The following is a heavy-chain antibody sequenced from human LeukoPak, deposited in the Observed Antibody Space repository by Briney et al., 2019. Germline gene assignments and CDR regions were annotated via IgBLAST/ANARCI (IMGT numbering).Heavy chain of an antibody. CDR2: ISRGSDHI. Sequence: GGSLRLSCSASGFTFSTYWMSWVRQAPGKGLEWVSSISRGSDHIFYADSMKGRFTISRDNAKNSLYLQMNSLGAEDTAVYYCASVLDIVATIRGLDYYYGMDVWGQGTTVTVSS. J-gene: IGHJ6*02. V-gene: IGHV3-21*01. CDR3: ASVLDIVATIRGLDYYYGMDV. CDR1: GFTFSTYW. D-gene: IGHD5-12*01.